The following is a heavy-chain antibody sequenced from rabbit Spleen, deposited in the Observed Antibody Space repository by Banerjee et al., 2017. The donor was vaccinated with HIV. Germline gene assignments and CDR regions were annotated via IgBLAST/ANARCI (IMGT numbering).Heavy chain of an antibody. CDR3: ARDLVAIIGWNFNL. J-gene: IGHJ4*01. D-gene: IGHD1-1*01. CDR1: GVSLNDKDV. V-gene: IGHV1S45*01. Sequence: ALLEASGGGLVKPEGFLTLTCKACGVSLNDKDVMCWVRQAPGKGLEWIACINIVTGKSVYASWAKGRIIMSRTSSTTVTLQMTSLTVADTATYFCARDLVAIIGWNFNLWGPGTLVTVS. CDR2: INIVTGKS.